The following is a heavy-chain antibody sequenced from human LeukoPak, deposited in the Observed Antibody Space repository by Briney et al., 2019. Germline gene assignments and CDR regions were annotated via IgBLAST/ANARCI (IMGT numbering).Heavy chain of an antibody. V-gene: IGHV3-30-3*01. Sequence: PGGSLRLSCAASGFTFSSYAMHWVRQASGKGLEWVAVISYDGSNKYYADSVKGRFTISRDNSKNTLYLQMNSLRAEDTAVYYCARPVSSGWYKNWFDPWGQGTLVTVSS. CDR1: GFTFSSYA. CDR2: ISYDGSNK. D-gene: IGHD6-19*01. CDR3: ARPVSSGWYKNWFDP. J-gene: IGHJ5*02.